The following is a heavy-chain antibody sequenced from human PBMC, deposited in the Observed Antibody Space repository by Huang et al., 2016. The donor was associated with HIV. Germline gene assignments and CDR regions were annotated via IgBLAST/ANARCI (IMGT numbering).Heavy chain of an antibody. J-gene: IGHJ3*01. V-gene: IGHV4-34*02. Sequence: QVQLQQWGAGLLKPSENLSLKCAVYGGSFRDHYWSWIRQPPGLGLEWIGEVSYSGRTNSNPSRKTRVTILVDPAKNQVSLKMNSGIAADTAVYYCARGTRFCCRDDCHRRPFDVWGQGTLVTVSS. CDR3: ARGTRFCCRDDCHRRPFDV. D-gene: IGHD2-21*02. CDR2: VSYSGRT. CDR1: GGSFRDHY.